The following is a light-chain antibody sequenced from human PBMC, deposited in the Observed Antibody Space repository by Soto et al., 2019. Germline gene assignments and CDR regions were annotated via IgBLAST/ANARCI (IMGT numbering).Light chain of an antibody. J-gene: IGKJ4*01. Sequence: DIQMTQSPSSVSASVGDRVSITCRASQDIGDWLAWYQQKPGKAPKLLVYAASSLQSGVPSRFSGSGSGTDCTLTIGSLKPEDGATYDCQQGYSFTVTFGGGTKVDIK. V-gene: IGKV1-12*01. CDR3: QQGYSFTVT. CDR2: AAS. CDR1: QDIGDW.